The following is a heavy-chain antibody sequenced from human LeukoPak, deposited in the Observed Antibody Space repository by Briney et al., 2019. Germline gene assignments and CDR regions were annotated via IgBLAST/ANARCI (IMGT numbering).Heavy chain of an antibody. Sequence: GGSLRLSCAASRFTFNYYAMHWVRQAPGKGLEWVSAISGSGGSTYYADSVKGRFTISRDNSKNTLYLQMNSLRAEDTAVYYCAQPYSSGWYLGGFDYWGQGTLVTVSS. D-gene: IGHD6-19*01. CDR1: RFTFNYYA. J-gene: IGHJ4*02. CDR3: AQPYSSGWYLGGFDY. CDR2: ISGSGGST. V-gene: IGHV3-23*01.